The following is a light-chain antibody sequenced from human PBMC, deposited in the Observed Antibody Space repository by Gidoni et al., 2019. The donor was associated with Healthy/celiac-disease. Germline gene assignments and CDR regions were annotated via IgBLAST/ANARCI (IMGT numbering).Light chain of an antibody. CDR1: QSISSY. CDR3: QKSYSTPLT. Sequence: DIQMTQSPSSLSASVGDRVTITCRASQSISSYLNWYQQKPGKAPKLLIYAASSLQSGFPSRFSGSGSGTDFTLTISSLQHEDFATYYCQKSYSTPLTFGGGTKVEIK. J-gene: IGKJ4*01. V-gene: IGKV1-39*01. CDR2: AAS.